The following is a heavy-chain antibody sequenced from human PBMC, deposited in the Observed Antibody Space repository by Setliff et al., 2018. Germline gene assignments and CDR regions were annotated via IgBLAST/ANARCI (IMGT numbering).Heavy chain of an antibody. CDR2: ISSTGDDI. CDR3: ARDVFEFRTGQGGP. J-gene: IGHJ5*02. Sequence: GGSLRLSCAASGFSLNSFRMTWIRQPPGKGLEWVSSISSTGDDIYYADPVKGRFTISRDNAENSLYLQMNSLRVEDTAVYYCARDVFEFRTGQGGPWGQGTRVTVSS. CDR1: GFSLNSFR. V-gene: IGHV3-21*01. D-gene: IGHD3-9*01.